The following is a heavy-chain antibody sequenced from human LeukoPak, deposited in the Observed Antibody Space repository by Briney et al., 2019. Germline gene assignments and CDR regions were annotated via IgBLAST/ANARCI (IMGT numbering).Heavy chain of an antibody. CDR2: INPRNSEI. CDR3: ARSWYGMDV. J-gene: IGHJ6*02. CDR1: GYVFTDSY. D-gene: IGHD1-14*01. Sequence: ASVKVSCKTSGYVFTDSYIQWARQAPGQGLEWMGRINPRNSEIDFQQKFQGRVSVTRDTSISTVYMELRRLTSDDTAVYYCARSWYGMDVWGQGTTVTLSS. V-gene: IGHV1-2*06.